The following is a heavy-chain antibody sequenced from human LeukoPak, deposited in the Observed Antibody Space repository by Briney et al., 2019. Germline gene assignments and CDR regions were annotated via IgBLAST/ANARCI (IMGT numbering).Heavy chain of an antibody. CDR2: INWNGGST. J-gene: IGHJ4*02. D-gene: IGHD5-18*01. V-gene: IGHV3-20*04. CDR3: AKNDGGYMNGYQDY. CDR1: GFTFDDYG. Sequence: PGGSLRLSCAVSGFTFDDYGVSWVRQAPGKGLEWVSGINWNGGSTGYADSVKGRFTISRDNSKNTLYLQMNSLRAEDTALYYCAKNDGGYMNGYQDYWGQGTLVTVSS.